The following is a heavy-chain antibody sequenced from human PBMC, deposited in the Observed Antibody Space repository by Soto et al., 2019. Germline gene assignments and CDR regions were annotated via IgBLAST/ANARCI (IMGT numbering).Heavy chain of an antibody. CDR3: ARDRRYIWNSDYYYYGMDV. D-gene: IGHD1-7*01. V-gene: IGHV1-69*12. CDR2: IIPIFGTA. CDR1: GGTFSSYA. Sequence: QVQLVQSGAEVKKPGSSVKVSCKASGGTFSSYAISWVRQAPGQGLEWMGGIIPIFGTANYAQKFQGRVTITADESTSTSYMELSSLRSEDTAVYYCARDRRYIWNSDYYYYGMDVWGHGTTVTVSS. J-gene: IGHJ6*02.